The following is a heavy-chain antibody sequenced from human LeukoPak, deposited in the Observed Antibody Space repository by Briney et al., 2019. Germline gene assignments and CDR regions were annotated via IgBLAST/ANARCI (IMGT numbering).Heavy chain of an antibody. V-gene: IGHV4-39*01. CDR3: ARQRGYCSGGSCYGMFDY. CDR2: IYYSGST. CDR1: GGSISSSSYY. D-gene: IGHD2-15*01. J-gene: IGHJ4*02. Sequence: SETLSLTCTVSGGSISSSSYYWGWIRQPPGKGLEWIGSIYYSGSTYYNPSLKSRVTISVDTSKNQFSLKLSSVTAADTAVYYCARQRGYCSGGSCYGMFDYWGQGTLVTVSS.